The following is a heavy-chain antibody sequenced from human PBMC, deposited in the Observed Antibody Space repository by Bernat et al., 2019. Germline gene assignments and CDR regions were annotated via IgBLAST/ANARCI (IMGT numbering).Heavy chain of an antibody. J-gene: IGHJ4*02. CDR2: ISSNGGST. CDR3: VKDARGLGYCSGGSCYTFDY. Sequence: EVQLVESGGGLVQPGGSLRLSCAVSGFTVSSYAMHWVRQAPGKGLEYVSAISSNGGSTYYADSVKGRFTISRDNSKNTLYLQMSSLRAEDTAVYYCVKDARGLGYCSGGSCYTFDYWGQGTLVTVSS. D-gene: IGHD2-15*01. V-gene: IGHV3-64D*06. CDR1: GFTVSSYA.